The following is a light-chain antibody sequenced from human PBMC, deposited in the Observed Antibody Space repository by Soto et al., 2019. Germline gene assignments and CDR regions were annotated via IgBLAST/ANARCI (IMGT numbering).Light chain of an antibody. CDR2: EVS. CDR3: NSYTRSSTLV. V-gene: IGLV2-14*01. Sequence: QSALTQPASVSGSPGQSITISCTGTSSDVGAYNYVSWYQQHPGKAPKLMIYEVSNRPSGVSNRFSGSKSGNTASLTISGLQAEDEADYYCNSYTRSSTLVFGGGTKLTAL. J-gene: IGLJ3*02. CDR1: SSDVGAYNY.